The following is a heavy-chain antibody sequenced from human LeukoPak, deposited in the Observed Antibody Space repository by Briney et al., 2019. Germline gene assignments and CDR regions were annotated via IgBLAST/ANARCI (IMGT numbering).Heavy chain of an antibody. J-gene: IGHJ4*02. CDR3: ARGLGYCSSTSCNLFDY. V-gene: IGHV5-51*01. D-gene: IGHD2-2*01. CDR2: IYPGDSDT. CDR1: GYSFTSYW. Sequence: GESLKISCKGSGYSFTSYWIGWMRQMPGKGLEWMGIIYPGDSDTRYSPSFQGQVTISADKSISTAYLQWSSLKASDTAMYYCARGLGYCSSTSCNLFDYWGQGTLVTVSS.